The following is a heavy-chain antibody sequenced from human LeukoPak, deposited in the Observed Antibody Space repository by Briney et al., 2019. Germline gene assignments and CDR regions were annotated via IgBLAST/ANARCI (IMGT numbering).Heavy chain of an antibody. D-gene: IGHD1-26*01. J-gene: IGHJ4*02. CDR1: GYTLTELS. Sequence: ASVKLSCKVSGYTLTELSMHWVRQAPGKGLEWMGGFDPEDGETIYAQKFQGRVTMTRDTSTSTVYMELSSLRSEDTAVYYCARDKILGAPNSFDYWGQGTLVTVSS. CDR2: FDPEDGET. V-gene: IGHV1-24*01. CDR3: ARDKILGAPNSFDY.